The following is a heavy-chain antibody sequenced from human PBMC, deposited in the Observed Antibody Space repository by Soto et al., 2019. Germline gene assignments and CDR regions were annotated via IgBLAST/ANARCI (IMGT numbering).Heavy chain of an antibody. J-gene: IGHJ4*02. D-gene: IGHD1-26*01. CDR3: ARAGPIVRGFDF. CDR2: IYYSGST. Sequence: SETLSLTCTVSGGSISSYYWSWIRQPPGKGLEWIGYIYYSGSTNYNPSLKSRVTISVDTSKNQFSLKLSSVTAADTAVYYCARAGPIVRGFDFWGQGTLVTVSS. CDR1: GGSISSYY. V-gene: IGHV4-59*01.